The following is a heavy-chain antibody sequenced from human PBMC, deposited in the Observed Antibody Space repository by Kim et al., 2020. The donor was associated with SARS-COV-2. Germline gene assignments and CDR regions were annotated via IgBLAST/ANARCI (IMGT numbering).Heavy chain of an antibody. CDR3: ASPRSLYYYDRTFDY. V-gene: IGHV3-30*04. J-gene: IGHJ4*02. Sequence: GGSLRLSCAASGFTFSSYAMHWVRQAPGKGLEWVAVISYDGSNKYYADSVKGRFTISRDNSKNTLYLQMNSLRAEDTAVYYCASPRSLYYYDRTFDYWGQGTLFTVSS. CDR1: GFTFSSYA. CDR2: ISYDGSNK. D-gene: IGHD3-22*01.